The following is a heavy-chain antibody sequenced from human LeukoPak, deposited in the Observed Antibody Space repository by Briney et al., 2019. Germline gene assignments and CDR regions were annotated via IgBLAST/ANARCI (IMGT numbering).Heavy chain of an antibody. CDR1: GFSISYYS. J-gene: IGHJ1*01. D-gene: IGHD3-3*01. Sequence: GGSLRLSCAASGFSISYYSMNWVRQAPGKGLEWVSSISSSGDYIYYADSVKGRFTISRDNSKNTLYLQMNSLRAEDTAVYYCAKSTDYDFWIFQHWGQGTLVIVSS. CDR3: AKSTDYDFWIFQH. CDR2: ISSSGDYI. V-gene: IGHV3-21*04.